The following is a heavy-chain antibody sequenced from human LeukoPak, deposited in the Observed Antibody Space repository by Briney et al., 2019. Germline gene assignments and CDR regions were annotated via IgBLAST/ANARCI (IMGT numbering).Heavy chain of an antibody. J-gene: IGHJ4*02. V-gene: IGHV5-51*01. CDR3: ARRSCSGGVCYPDY. CDR2: IYPGDSDT. D-gene: IGHD2-8*02. CDR1: GDSFTNHW. Sequence: GESLKISCKGSGDSFTNHWIGWVRQMPGKGLEWMGIIYPGDSDTRYSPSFQGQVTISADKFISTAYLQWSSLKASDTAIYYCARRSCSGGVCYPDYWGQGTLVTVSS.